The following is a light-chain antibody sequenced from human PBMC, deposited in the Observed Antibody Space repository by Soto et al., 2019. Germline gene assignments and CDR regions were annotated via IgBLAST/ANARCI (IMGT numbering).Light chain of an antibody. V-gene: IGKV1-39*01. J-gene: IGKJ2*01. CDR1: QSISSY. CDR3: QKYNSFSRT. Sequence: DIQITHSPSSLSASVLDRVNITLLASQSISSYLNWYQQKPGKAPKLLIYAASSLQSGVPSRFSGSGSGTEFTLTISSLQPDDFATYYCQKYNSFSRTCGKGTKGDIK. CDR2: AAS.